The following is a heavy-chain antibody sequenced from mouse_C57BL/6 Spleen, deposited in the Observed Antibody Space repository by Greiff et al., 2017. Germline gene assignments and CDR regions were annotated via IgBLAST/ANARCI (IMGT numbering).Heavy chain of an antibody. V-gene: IGHV1-80*01. CDR3: ARSTTWLFDY. CDR1: GYAFSSYW. CDR2: IYPGDGDT. J-gene: IGHJ2*01. D-gene: IGHD1-1*01. Sequence: VQLVESGAELVKPGASVKISCKASGYAFSSYWMNWVKQRPGKGLEWIGQIYPGDGDTNYNGKFKGKATLTADKSSSTAYMQLSSLTSEDSAVYFCARSTTWLFDYWGQGTTLTVSS.